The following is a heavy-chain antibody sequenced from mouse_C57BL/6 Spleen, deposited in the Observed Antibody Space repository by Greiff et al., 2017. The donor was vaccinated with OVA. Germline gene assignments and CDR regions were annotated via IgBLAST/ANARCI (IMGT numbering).Heavy chain of an antibody. V-gene: IGHV1-82*01. J-gene: IGHJ2*01. Sequence: QVQLQQSGPELVKPGASVKISCKASGYAFSSSWMNWVKQRPGKGLEWIGRIYPGDGDTNYNGKFKGKATLTADKSSSTAYMQLSSLTSEDSAVSVCANYYGSSYPSYFDYWGQGTTLTVSS. CDR1: GYAFSSSW. D-gene: IGHD1-1*01. CDR2: IYPGDGDT. CDR3: ANYYGSSYPSYFDY.